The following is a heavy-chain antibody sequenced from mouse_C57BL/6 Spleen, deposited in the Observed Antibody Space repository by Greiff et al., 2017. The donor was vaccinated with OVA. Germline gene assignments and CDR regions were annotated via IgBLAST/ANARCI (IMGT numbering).Heavy chain of an antibody. CDR2: ISSGSSTI. CDR3: ARPPYDGYHYAMDY. J-gene: IGHJ4*01. V-gene: IGHV5-17*01. Sequence: EVQRVESGGGLVKPGGSLKLSCAASGFTFSDYGMHWVRQAPEKGLEWVAYISSGSSTIYYADTVKGRFTISRDNAKNTLFLQMTSLRSEDTAMYYCARPPYDGYHYAMDYWGQGTSVTVSS. D-gene: IGHD2-3*01. CDR1: GFTFSDYG.